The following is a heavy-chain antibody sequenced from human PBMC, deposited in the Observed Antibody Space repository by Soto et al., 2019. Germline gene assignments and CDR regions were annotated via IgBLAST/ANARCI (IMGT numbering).Heavy chain of an antibody. Sequence: QVQLVESGGGEVQPGRSLTISCAASGFTFSTYGMHWVRQTPGKGLEWVAVISYDGTNKFYSDSVKGRFTISIDNFQNTLSLQMNSLRADDTAVYSCAKDLQSYGDYDYYCYGMDVWGLGTRVTVSS. D-gene: IGHD4-17*01. J-gene: IGHJ6*02. V-gene: IGHV3-30*18. CDR2: ISYDGTNK. CDR3: AKDLQSYGDYDYYCYGMDV. CDR1: GFTFSTYG.